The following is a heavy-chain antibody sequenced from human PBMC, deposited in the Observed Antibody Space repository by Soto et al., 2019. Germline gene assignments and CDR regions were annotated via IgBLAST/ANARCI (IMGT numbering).Heavy chain of an antibody. CDR3: VRVAWKDAGS. CDR2: TRYTSKWYT. V-gene: IGHV6-1*01. D-gene: IGHD1-1*01. J-gene: IGHJ5*02. Sequence: SQTLSLTCAISGDSVSSNSAAWEWIRQSPSRGLEWLGRTRYTSKWYTEYAESVKSRITINADTSKNHFSLQLRSVTPEDTAVYYCVRVAWKDAGSWGQGTKVTVSS. CDR1: GDSVSSNSAA.